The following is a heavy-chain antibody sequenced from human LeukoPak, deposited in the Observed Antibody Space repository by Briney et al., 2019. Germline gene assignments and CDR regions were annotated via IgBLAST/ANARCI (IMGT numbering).Heavy chain of an antibody. Sequence: GGSLRLSCAGSGFTSNDYAMHWVRQAPGKGLEWVSFVTGDGHRTYYADSVKGRFTISRDNSKNSLYLQMNSLTTEDTALYYCAKDVSNSGWTDWGQGTLVTVSS. D-gene: IGHD6-19*01. J-gene: IGHJ4*02. CDR3: AKDVSNSGWTD. V-gene: IGHV3-43*02. CDR1: GFTSNDYA. CDR2: VTGDGHRT.